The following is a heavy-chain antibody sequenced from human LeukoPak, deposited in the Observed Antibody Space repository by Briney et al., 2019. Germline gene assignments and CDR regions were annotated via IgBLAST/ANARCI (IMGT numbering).Heavy chain of an antibody. V-gene: IGHV1-8*01. CDR1: GYTFTSYD. CDR3: AREGLAVAGFDY. J-gene: IGHJ4*02. CDR2: MNPNSGNT. Sequence: ASVKVSCKASGYTFTSYDINWVRQAAGQGLEWMGWMNPNSGNTGYAQKFQGRVTITRDTSASTAYMELSSLRSEDTAVYYCAREGLAVAGFDYWGQGTLVTVSS. D-gene: IGHD6-19*01.